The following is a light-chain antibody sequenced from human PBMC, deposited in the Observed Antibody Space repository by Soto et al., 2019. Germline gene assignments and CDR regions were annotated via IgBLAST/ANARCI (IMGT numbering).Light chain of an antibody. CDR2: DAS. V-gene: IGKV3-11*01. CDR1: QTVSSY. Sequence: EILLTQSPATLSLSPGEIATLSCRASQTVSSYLLWYQQKPGQAPRLLIYDASNRASGTPARFSGSGSETDFTLTISSLEPEDFAVYYCQHRMNWPLTFGQGTRLEIK. CDR3: QHRMNWPLT. J-gene: IGKJ5*01.